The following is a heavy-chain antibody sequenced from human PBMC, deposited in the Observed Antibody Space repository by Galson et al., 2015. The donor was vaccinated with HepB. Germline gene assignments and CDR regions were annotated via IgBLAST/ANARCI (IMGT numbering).Heavy chain of an antibody. CDR1: GFTFGSYN. CDR2: ISGSGSYI. Sequence: SLRLSCAASGFTFGSYNMCWVRQAPGRGLEWVSSISGSGSYIFYADSVRGRFTISRDNAKNSLYLQMNSLRAEDTAVYYCARDPPLGTPFDYWGQGTLVTVSS. CDR3: ARDPPLGTPFDY. J-gene: IGHJ4*02. D-gene: IGHD7-27*01. V-gene: IGHV3-21*01.